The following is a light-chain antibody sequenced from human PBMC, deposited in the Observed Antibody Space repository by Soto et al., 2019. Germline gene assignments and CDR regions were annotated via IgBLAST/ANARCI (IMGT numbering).Light chain of an antibody. CDR3: QFYGSSLIT. J-gene: IGKJ5*01. CDR1: QTISSW. CDR2: KAS. Sequence: DIQMTQSPSTLSGSVGDRVTITCRASQTISSWLAWYQQKPGKAPKLLIYKASTLKSGVLSRFSGSGSGTDFTLTISRLEPEDSAVYYCQFYGSSLITFGQGTRLEIK. V-gene: IGKV1-5*03.